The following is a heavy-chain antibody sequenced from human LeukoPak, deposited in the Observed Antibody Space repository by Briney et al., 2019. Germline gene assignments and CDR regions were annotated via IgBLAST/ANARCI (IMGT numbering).Heavy chain of an antibody. V-gene: IGHV4-59*01. CDR2: IHYSGST. CDR3: ASRQPSGSCSRTSCHRAFDI. D-gene: IGHD2-2*01. CDR1: GGSISSYY. Sequence: PSETLSLTCTVSGGSISSYYWSWIRQPPGKGLEWIGYIHYSGSTNYNPSLKSRVTISVDTPKNQFSLKIGSVTAADTAVYYCASRQPSGSCSRTSCHRAFDIWGQGTMVTVSS. J-gene: IGHJ3*02.